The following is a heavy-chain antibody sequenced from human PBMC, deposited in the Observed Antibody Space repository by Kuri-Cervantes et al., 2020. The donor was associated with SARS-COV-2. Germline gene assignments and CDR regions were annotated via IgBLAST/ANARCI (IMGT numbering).Heavy chain of an antibody. CDR1: GYTLTELS. Sequence: ASVKVSCKVSGYTLTELSMHWARQAPGKGLEWMGGFDPEDGETIYAQKFQGRVTMTEDTSTDTAYMELSSLRSEDTAVYYCARPRVGGDYPSDYYYYGMDVWGQGTTVTVSS. V-gene: IGHV1-24*01. J-gene: IGHJ6*02. D-gene: IGHD4-17*01. CDR2: FDPEDGET. CDR3: ARPRVGGDYPSDYYYYGMDV.